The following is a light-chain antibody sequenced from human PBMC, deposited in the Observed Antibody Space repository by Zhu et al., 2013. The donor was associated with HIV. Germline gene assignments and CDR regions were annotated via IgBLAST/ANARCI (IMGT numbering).Light chain of an antibody. V-gene: IGKV1-9*01. J-gene: IGKJ1*01. CDR3: QQYNSFSWN. CDR1: QGVSSY. CDR2: GTS. Sequence: IQLTQSPSSLSASLGDKVTITCRASQGVSSYLAWYRQKPGQAPELLIYGTSTLQSGVPSRFSGSGSGTDFNITISSLQPEDFATYYCQQYNSFSWNFGQGTKIEIK.